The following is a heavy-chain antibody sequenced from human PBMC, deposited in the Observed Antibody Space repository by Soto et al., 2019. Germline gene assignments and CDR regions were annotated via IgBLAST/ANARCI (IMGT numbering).Heavy chain of an antibody. Sequence: QVRLVESGGDLVKPGESLRLSCVASGFTFIDYYMNWVHQAPGKGLEWISYISSTGKNIYYSDSVKGRFIVSRDNAKNSLFLQMNSLTADDTAVYYCGRSHGAGSYWGQGTRVTVSS. CDR1: GFTFIDYY. D-gene: IGHD4-17*01. J-gene: IGHJ4*02. CDR2: ISSTGKNI. CDR3: GRSHGAGSY. V-gene: IGHV3-11*01.